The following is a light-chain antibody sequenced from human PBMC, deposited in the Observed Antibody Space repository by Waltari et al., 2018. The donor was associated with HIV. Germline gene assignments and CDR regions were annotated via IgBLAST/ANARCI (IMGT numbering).Light chain of an antibody. CDR1: SSAVGGYNS. J-gene: IGLJ2*01. V-gene: IGLV2-8*01. CDR3: NSYAGSNNVV. CDR2: EVS. Sequence: QAALTQPPSASGSPGPSVTISCTGTSSAVGGYNSVSWYQQHPGKAPKLMIYEVSKRPSGVPDRFSGSKSGNTASLTVSGLQAEDEADYYCNSYAGSNNVVFGGGTKVTVL.